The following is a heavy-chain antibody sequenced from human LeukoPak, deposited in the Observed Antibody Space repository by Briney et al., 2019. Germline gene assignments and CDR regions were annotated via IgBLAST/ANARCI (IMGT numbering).Heavy chain of an antibody. CDR2: ISSSSSYI. J-gene: IGHJ3*02. CDR3: ARVVNGGGAFDI. V-gene: IGHV3-21*01. D-gene: IGHD3-16*01. CDR1: GFTFSSYS. Sequence: GGSLRLSCAASGFTFSSYSMNWVRQAPGKGLEWVSSISSSSSYIYYADSVKGRFTISRDNAKNSLYLQMNSQRAEDTAVYYCARVVNGGGAFDIWGQGTMVTVSS.